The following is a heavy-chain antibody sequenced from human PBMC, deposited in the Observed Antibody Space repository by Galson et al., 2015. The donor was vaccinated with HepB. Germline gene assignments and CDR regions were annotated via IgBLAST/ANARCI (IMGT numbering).Heavy chain of an antibody. V-gene: IGHV3-48*02. J-gene: IGHJ4*02. CDR1: GFTFSSYS. D-gene: IGHD2-2*01. CDR3: AREGRGYCSSTSCHGDFDY. Sequence: SLRLSCAASGFTFSSYSMNWVRQAPGKGLEWVSYISSSSSTIYYADSVKGRFTISRDNAKNSLYLQMNSLRDEDTAVYYCAREGRGYCSSTSCHGDFDYWGQGTLVTVSS. CDR2: ISSSSSTI.